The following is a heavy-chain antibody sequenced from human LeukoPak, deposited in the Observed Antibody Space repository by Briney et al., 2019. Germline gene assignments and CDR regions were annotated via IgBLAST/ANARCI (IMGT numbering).Heavy chain of an antibody. CDR3: AIASGYGGASGS. V-gene: IGHV1-8*01. CDR1: GYTFTSYD. CDR2: MNPNSGNT. J-gene: IGHJ4*02. D-gene: IGHD5-12*01. Sequence: ASVKVSCKASGYTFTSYDINWVRQATGPGLEWMGWMNPNSGNTGYAQKFQGRVTMTRNTSISTAYMGLSSLRSEDTAVYYCAIASGYGGASGSWGQGTLVTVSS.